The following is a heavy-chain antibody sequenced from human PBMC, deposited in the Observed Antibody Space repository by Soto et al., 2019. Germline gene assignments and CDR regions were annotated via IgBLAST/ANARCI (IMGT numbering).Heavy chain of an antibody. CDR2: ISGSGGGT. D-gene: IGHD4-17*01. V-gene: IGHV3-23*04. CDR1: KFTFSAYA. J-gene: IGHJ3*01. Sequence: EVQVVESGGGSVQPGGSLRLSCATSKFTFSAYAMTWVRQAPGEGLEWVSSISGSGGGTSYADSVKGRFSISRDNSKNTLYLRMNSLRVEDTAVYYCTRDPNGDHIGAFDFWGQGIVVTVSS. CDR3: TRDPNGDHIGAFDF.